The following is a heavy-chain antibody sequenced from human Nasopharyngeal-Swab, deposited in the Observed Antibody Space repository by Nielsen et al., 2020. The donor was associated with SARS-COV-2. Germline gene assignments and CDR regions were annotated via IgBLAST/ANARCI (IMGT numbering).Heavy chain of an antibody. CDR3: TTGRGYSYGYYYYYMDV. CDR2: IKSKTDGGTT. V-gene: IGHV3-15*01. D-gene: IGHD5-18*01. J-gene: IGHJ6*03. CDR1: GFTFSNAW. Sequence: GESLKISCAASGFTFSNAWMSWVRQAPGKGLEWVGRIKSKTDGGTTDYAAPVKGRFTISRDDSKNTLYLQMNSLKTEDTAVYCCTTGRGYSYGYYYYYMDVWGKGTTVTVSS.